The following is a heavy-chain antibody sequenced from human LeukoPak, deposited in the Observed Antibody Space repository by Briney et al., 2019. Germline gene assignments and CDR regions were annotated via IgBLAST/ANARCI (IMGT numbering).Heavy chain of an antibody. CDR2: IIPIFGTA. CDR3: ARGPYYDFWSGPRVEYYYYYMDV. CDR1: GGTFSSYA. V-gene: IGHV1-69*13. J-gene: IGHJ6*03. Sequence: ASVKVSCKASGGTFSSYAISWVRQAPGQGLEWMGGIIPIFGTANYAQKFQGRVTITADESTSTAYMELSSLRSEDTAVYYCARGPYYDFWSGPRVEYYYYYMDVWGKGTTVTVSS. D-gene: IGHD3-3*01.